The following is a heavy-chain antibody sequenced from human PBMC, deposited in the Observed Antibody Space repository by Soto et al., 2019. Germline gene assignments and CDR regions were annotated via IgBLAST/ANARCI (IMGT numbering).Heavy chain of an antibody. CDR1: GGTFSSYA. CDR3: ARDVRIAAAGTNWFDP. J-gene: IGHJ5*02. V-gene: IGHV1-69*06. Sequence: ASVKVSCKASGGTFSSYAISWVRQAPGQGLEWMGGIIPIFGTANYAQKFQGRVTITADKSTSTAYMELSSLRSEDTAVYYCARDVRIAAAGTNWFDPWGQGTLVTVSS. CDR2: IIPIFGTA. D-gene: IGHD6-13*01.